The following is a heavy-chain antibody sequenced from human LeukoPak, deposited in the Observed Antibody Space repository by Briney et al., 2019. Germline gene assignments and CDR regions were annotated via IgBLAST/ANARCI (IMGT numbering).Heavy chain of an antibody. CDR2: ISYDGSNK. CDR1: GFTFSSYA. CDR3: ARDTDIVATILGLD. Sequence: GGSLRLSCAASGFTFSSYAMHWVRQAPGKGLEWVAVISYDGSNKYYADSVKGRFTISRDNSKNTLYLQMNSLRAEDTAVYYCARDTDIVATILGLDWGQGTTVTVSS. V-gene: IGHV3-30*04. J-gene: IGHJ6*02. D-gene: IGHD5-12*01.